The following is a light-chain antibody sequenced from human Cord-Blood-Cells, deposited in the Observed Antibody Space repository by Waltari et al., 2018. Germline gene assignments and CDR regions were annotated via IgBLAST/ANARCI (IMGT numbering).Light chain of an antibody. Sequence: SYVLTQPPSVSVAPGKTARFTCGGHKFGSKSVHWYQQKPGQAPVLVIYYDSDRPSGIPERFSGSNSGNTATLTISRVEAGDEADYYCQVWDSSSDHLYVFGTGTKVTVL. CDR3: QVWDSSSDHLYV. J-gene: IGLJ1*01. V-gene: IGLV3-21*04. CDR2: YDS. CDR1: KFGSKS.